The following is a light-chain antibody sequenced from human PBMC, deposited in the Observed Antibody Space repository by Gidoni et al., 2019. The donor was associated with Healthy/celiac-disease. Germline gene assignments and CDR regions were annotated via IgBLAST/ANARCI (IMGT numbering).Light chain of an antibody. CDR3: QSYDSSLSAYVV. CDR2: GNS. Sequence: QSVLTHPPPVSGAPGQRVTIPCTGSSSNIGAGYDVNWYQQLPGTAPKLPIYGNSTRPSGVPDRFSGSKSGTSASLAITGLQAEDEADYYCQSYDSSLSAYVVFGGVTKLTVL. CDR1: SSNIGAGYD. V-gene: IGLV1-40*01. J-gene: IGLJ2*01.